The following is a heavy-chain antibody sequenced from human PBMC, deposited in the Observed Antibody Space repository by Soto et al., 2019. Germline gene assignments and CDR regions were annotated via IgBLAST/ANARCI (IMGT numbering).Heavy chain of an antibody. CDR3: ARLSYNWNDYYYHGMDV. J-gene: IGHJ6*02. Sequence: PGESLKISCQGSGYSFTTYWIGWVRQMPGKGLEWVGIIYPGNSDIRYSPSFQGQVTISADKSISTAYLHWSSLKASDTAMYYCARLSYNWNDYYYHGMDVWGQGTTVTVSS. CDR1: GYSFTTYW. V-gene: IGHV5-51*01. D-gene: IGHD1-20*01. CDR2: IYPGNSDI.